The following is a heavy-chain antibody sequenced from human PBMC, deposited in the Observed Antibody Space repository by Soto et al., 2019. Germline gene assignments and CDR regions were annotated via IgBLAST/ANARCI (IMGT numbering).Heavy chain of an antibody. V-gene: IGHV4-39*01. CDR3: ARHMVSSYDY. Sequence: QLQLQESGPGLVKPSETLSLTCTVSGGSISSSSYYWGWIRQPPGKGLEWIGSIYYRGSTYYNPSLKSRVPISVDTSKNQFSLKLSSVTAADTAVYCCARHMVSSYDYWGQGTLVTVSS. CDR1: GGSISSSSYY. CDR2: IYYRGST. D-gene: IGHD5-18*01. J-gene: IGHJ4*02.